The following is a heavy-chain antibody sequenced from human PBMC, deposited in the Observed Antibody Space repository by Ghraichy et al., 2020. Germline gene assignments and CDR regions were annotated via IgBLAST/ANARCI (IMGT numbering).Heavy chain of an antibody. V-gene: IGHV4-39*01. Sequence: ETLSLTCTVSGGSISSSSYYWGWIRQPPGKGLEWIGSIYYSGRTYYNPSLKSRVTISVDTSKNQFSLKLSSVTAADTAVYYCARLDSSGYYAIYWYFDLWGRGTLVTVSS. CDR3: ARLDSSGYYAIYWYFDL. CDR2: IYYSGRT. CDR1: GGSISSSSYY. J-gene: IGHJ2*01. D-gene: IGHD3-22*01.